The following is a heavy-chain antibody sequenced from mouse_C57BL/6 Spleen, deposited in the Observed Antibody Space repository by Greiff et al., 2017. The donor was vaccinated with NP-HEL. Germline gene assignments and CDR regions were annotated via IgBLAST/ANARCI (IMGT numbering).Heavy chain of an antibody. D-gene: IGHD4-1*01. CDR3: ASETGTGAMDY. Sequence: VQLQQSGPELVKPGASVKISCKASGYSFTGYYMHWVKQSSEKSLEWIGEINPSTGGTSYTQKFTCHATLTVDKSSSTAYMQLKSLTSEDSAVYYCASETGTGAMDYWGQGTSVTVSS. V-gene: IGHV1-43*01. CDR1: GYSFTGYY. CDR2: INPSTGGT. J-gene: IGHJ4*01.